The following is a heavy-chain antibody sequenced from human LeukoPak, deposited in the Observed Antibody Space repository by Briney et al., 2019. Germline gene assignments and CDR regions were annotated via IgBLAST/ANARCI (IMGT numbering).Heavy chain of an antibody. CDR1: GFTFSNYV. D-gene: IGHD3-10*01. CDR3: AKGGLSRNDAFDI. CDR2: VGGSGRYP. Sequence: PGGSLRLSCAASGFTFSNYVMGWVRQAPGKGLEWVSGVGGSGRYPHSADSVKGRFNISRDNSKNTLYLQMNSPRVEDTALYYCAKGGLSRNDAFDIWGQGTMVTVSS. V-gene: IGHV3-23*01. J-gene: IGHJ3*02.